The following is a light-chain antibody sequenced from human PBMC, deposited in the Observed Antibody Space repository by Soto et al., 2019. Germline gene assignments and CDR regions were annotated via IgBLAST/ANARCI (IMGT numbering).Light chain of an antibody. J-gene: IGLJ2*01. CDR1: NIGGKS. V-gene: IGLV3-21*02. Sequence: SYELTQPPSVSVAPGQTASITCGGNNIGGKSVNWYQQKPGQAPVVVVYDDSDRPSGIPERFSGSNSAHTATLTISRVDAGDEADYYCHVWDSSSDHVVFGGGTKLTVL. CDR3: HVWDSSSDHVV. CDR2: DDS.